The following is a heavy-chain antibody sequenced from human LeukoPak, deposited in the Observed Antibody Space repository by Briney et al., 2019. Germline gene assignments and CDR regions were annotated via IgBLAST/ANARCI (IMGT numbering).Heavy chain of an antibody. CDR1: GGSVSSGSYY. CDR2: IYHSGST. J-gene: IGHJ4*02. D-gene: IGHD3-10*01. V-gene: IGHV4-30-2*01. CDR3: ASSSGSPLYYFDY. Sequence: SETLSLTCTVSGGSVSSGSYYWSWIRQPPGKGLEWIGYIYHSGSTYYNPSLKSRVTISVDRSKNQFSLKLSSVTAADTAVYYCASSSGSPLYYFDYWGQGTLVTVSS.